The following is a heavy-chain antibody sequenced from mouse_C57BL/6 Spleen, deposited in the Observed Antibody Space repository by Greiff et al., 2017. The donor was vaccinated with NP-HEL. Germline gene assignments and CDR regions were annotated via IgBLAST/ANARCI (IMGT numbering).Heavy chain of an antibody. V-gene: IGHV1-64*01. CDR3: ERLRGSSYVDAMDY. Sequence: VQLQQPGAELVKPGASVKLSCKASGYTFTSYWMHWVKQRPGQGLEWIGMIHPNSGSTNYNEKFKSKATLTVDKSSSTAYMQLSSLTSEDSAVYYCERLRGSSYVDAMDYWGQGTSVTVSS. J-gene: IGHJ4*01. CDR2: IHPNSGST. D-gene: IGHD1-1*01. CDR1: GYTFTSYW.